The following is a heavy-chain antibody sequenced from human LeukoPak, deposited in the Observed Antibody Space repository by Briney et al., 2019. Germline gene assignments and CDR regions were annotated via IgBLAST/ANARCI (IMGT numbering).Heavy chain of an antibody. CDR1: GYTFTSYG. Sequence: GASVKVSCKASGYTFTSYGISWVRQAPGQGLEWMGWISAYNGNTNYAQKLQGRVTMTTDTSTSTAYMELRSLRSDDTAVYYCARDYRKSNYYDSSGYLTDAFDIWGQGTMVTVSS. V-gene: IGHV1-18*01. CDR3: ARDYRKSNYYDSSGYLTDAFDI. CDR2: ISAYNGNT. D-gene: IGHD3-22*01. J-gene: IGHJ3*02.